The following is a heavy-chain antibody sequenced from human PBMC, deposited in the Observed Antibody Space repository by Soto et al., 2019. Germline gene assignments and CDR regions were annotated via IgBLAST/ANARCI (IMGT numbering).Heavy chain of an antibody. Sequence: ELELVESGGDLVQPGGSLRISCAASGFSFSNYEMSWVRQAPGKGLEWVSYADAPGTIIYYADSVKGRFTISRDNSKNSLFLQMNSLRAEDTAVYYCARDRRHANWHPGAFDIWGRGTMVTVSS. CDR1: GFSFSNYE. CDR3: ARDRRHANWHPGAFDI. CDR2: ADAPGTII. J-gene: IGHJ3*02. V-gene: IGHV3-48*03. D-gene: IGHD7-27*01.